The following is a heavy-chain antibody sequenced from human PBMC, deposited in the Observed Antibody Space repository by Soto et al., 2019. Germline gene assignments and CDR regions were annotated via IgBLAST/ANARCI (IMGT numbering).Heavy chain of an antibody. CDR3: AKMERTQLWLLVQN. J-gene: IGHJ4*02. V-gene: IGHV4-31*03. CDR2: ITYGGSI. D-gene: IGHD5-18*01. CDR1: GASITNDAFF. Sequence: QVQLQEAGPRLVKPSQTLSLTCTVSGASITNDAFFWTWVRRHPEKGLEWLAYITYGGSIYYDPSLRSRLTVSIDKSKSQFSLNVRSVTAEDTAVYYCAKMERTQLWLLVQNWGQGLLVTVSS.